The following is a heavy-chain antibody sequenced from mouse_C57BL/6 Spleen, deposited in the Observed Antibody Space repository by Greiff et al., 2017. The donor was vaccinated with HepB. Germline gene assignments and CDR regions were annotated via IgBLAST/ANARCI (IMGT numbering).Heavy chain of an antibody. D-gene: IGHD1-1*01. CDR3: ARSGYYGSSPFFAY. Sequence: QVQLQQSGPELVKPGASVKISCKASGYAFSSSWMNWVKQRPGKGLEWIGRIYPGDGDTNYNGKFKGKATLTADKSSSTAYMQLSSLTSEDSAVYFCARSGYYGSSPFFAYWGQGTLVTVSA. CDR2: IYPGDGDT. J-gene: IGHJ3*01. V-gene: IGHV1-82*01. CDR1: GYAFSSSW.